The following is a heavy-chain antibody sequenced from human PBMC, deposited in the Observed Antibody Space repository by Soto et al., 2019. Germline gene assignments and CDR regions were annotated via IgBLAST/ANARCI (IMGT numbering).Heavy chain of an antibody. V-gene: IGHV3-30*18. Sequence: QVYLVESGGGVVQPGRSLRLSCAVSGFTFPNFAMHWVRQAPGKGLEWVALISSDGNRRYYADSVKGRFTISRDNSKNTLYLQMYGLTTEDTALFYCAKDHYVSRSGSVSPYYFDYWGQGTLVTVSS. CDR3: AKDHYVSRSGSVSPYYFDY. J-gene: IGHJ4*02. CDR2: ISSDGNRR. CDR1: GFTFPNFA. D-gene: IGHD3-10*01.